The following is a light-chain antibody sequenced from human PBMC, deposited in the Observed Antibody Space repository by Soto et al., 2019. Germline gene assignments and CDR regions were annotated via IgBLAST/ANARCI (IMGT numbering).Light chain of an antibody. CDR1: QSISSY. Sequence: DIQMTQSPSPLSASVGDRVTITCRSSQSISSYVNWYQQKPGIAPRLLIFAASNLQTGVPSRFSGSGSETDFTLTISSLQPEDFATYSCQQSNSITWTFGQGTKVDIK. CDR2: AAS. V-gene: IGKV1-39*01. CDR3: QQSNSITWT. J-gene: IGKJ1*01.